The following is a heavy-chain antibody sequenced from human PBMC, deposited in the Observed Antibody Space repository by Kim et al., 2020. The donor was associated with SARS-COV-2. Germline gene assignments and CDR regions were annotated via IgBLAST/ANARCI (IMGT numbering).Heavy chain of an antibody. CDR1: GFTFSSYS. J-gene: IGHJ4*02. Sequence: GGSLRLSCAASGFTFSSYSMNWVRQAPGKGLEWVSYISSSSSTIYYADSVKGRFTISRDNAKNSLYLQMNSLRAEDTAVYYCARDLSMIVTYVKSYWGQGTLVTVSS. CDR2: ISSSSSTI. V-gene: IGHV3-48*04. D-gene: IGHD3-22*01. CDR3: ARDLSMIVTYVKSY.